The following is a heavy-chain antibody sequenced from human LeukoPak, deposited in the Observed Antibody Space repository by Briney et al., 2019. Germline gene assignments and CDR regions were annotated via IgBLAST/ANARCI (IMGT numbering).Heavy chain of an antibody. J-gene: IGHJ4*02. V-gene: IGHV4-61*01. CDR2: IYYSGST. Sequence: PSETLSLTCTVSGGSVSSGSYYWSWIRQPPGKGLEWIGYIYYSGSTNYNPSLKSRVTISVDTSKNQFSLKLSSVTAADTAVYYCARYLYDSSAFDYWGQGALVTVSS. CDR1: GGSVSSGSYY. D-gene: IGHD3-22*01. CDR3: ARYLYDSSAFDY.